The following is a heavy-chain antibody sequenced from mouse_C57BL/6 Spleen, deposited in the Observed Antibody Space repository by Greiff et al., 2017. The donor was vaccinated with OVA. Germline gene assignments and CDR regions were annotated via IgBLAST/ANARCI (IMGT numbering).Heavy chain of an antibody. J-gene: IGHJ4*01. D-gene: IGHD2-5*01. V-gene: IGHV1-53*01. Sequence: QVQLQQPGTELVKPGASVKLSCTASGYTFTSYWMHWVKQRPGQGLEWIGNINPSNGGTNYNEKFKSKATLTVDKSSSTAYMQLSSQTSEDSAVYYCARGGYSNYYAMDDWGQGTSVTVSS. CDR2: INPSNGGT. CDR1: GYTFTSYW. CDR3: ARGGYSNYYAMDD.